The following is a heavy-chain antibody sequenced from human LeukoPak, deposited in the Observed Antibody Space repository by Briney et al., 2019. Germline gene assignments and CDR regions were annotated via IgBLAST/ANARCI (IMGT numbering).Heavy chain of an antibody. D-gene: IGHD5-18*01. V-gene: IGHV3-43*01. CDR2: ISWDGGST. CDR1: GFTFSSYA. J-gene: IGHJ4*02. CDR3: AKEQDSAMVFDY. Sequence: GGSLRLSCAASGFTFSSYAMSWVRQAPGKGLEWVSLISWDGGSTYYADSVKGRFTISRDNSKNSLYLQMNSPRTEDTALYYCAKEQDSAMVFDYWGQGTLVTVSS.